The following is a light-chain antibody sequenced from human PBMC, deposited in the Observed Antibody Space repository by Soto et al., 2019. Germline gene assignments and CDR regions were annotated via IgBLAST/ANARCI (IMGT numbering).Light chain of an antibody. V-gene: IGLV2-14*01. CDR1: SSDVGGYNH. J-gene: IGLJ1*01. CDR3: NSHTSSNTRV. CDR2: EVS. Sequence: QSVLPQPASVSGSPGQSITISCTGTSSDVGGYNHVSWYQHHPGKAPKLMIYEVSNRPSGVSNRFSGSKSGNTASLTISGLQADDEADYYCNSHTSSNTRVFGTGTKGTVL.